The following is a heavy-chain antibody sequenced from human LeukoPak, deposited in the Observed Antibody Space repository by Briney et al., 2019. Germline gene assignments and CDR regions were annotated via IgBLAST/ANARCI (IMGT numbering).Heavy chain of an antibody. J-gene: IGHJ5*02. CDR1: GYTFTSYA. CDR3: ARVVWYYGSGSYYSNWFDP. CDR2: INTITGNP. D-gene: IGHD3-10*01. V-gene: IGHV7-4-1*02. Sequence: ASVKVSCTASGYTFTSYAMHWVRQAPGQGLEWMGWINTITGNPTYAQGFTGRFVFSLDTSVSTAYLQISSLKAEDTAVYYCARVVWYYGSGSYYSNWFDPWGQGTLVTVSS.